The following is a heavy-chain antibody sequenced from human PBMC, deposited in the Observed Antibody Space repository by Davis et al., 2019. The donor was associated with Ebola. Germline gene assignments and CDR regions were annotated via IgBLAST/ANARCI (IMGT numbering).Heavy chain of an antibody. D-gene: IGHD6-19*01. CDR3: ARGRNGGWDFDY. J-gene: IGHJ4*02. CDR1: GYTFNSHG. CDR2: ISAYNGHT. V-gene: IGHV1-18*01. Sequence: ASVKVSCKASGYTFNSHGISWVRQATGQGLEWMAWISAYNGHTNYAQKFQVRLTLTTDTSTSTVYMELRSLTSEDTAESYCARGRNGGWDFDYWGQGTRVTVSS.